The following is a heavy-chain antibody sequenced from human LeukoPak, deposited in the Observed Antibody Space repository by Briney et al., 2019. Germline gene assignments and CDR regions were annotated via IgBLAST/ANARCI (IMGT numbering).Heavy chain of an antibody. CDR2: ISAYNGNT. D-gene: IGHD3-16*01. CDR1: GYTFTSYG. CDR3: ARAYGGLNTNWFDP. Sequence: ASVKVSCKASGYTFTSYGISWVRQAPGQGLEWMGWISAYNGNTNYAQKLQSRVTMTTDTSTSTAYMELRSLRSDDTAVYYCARAYGGLNTNWFDPWGQGTLVTVSS. J-gene: IGHJ5*02. V-gene: IGHV1-18*01.